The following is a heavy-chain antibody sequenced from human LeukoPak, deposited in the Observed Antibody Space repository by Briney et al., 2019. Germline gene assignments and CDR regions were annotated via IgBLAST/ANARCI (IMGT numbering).Heavy chain of an antibody. J-gene: IGHJ6*02. Sequence: PSETLSLTCTVSGASIRSYYWTWIRQPATKGLEWIGRICTNGSTKYNPSLKSRITMSVDTSKNQFSLRLSSVTAADTAMYYCARDPYASESPYYYGLDVWGQGTTVTVSS. CDR1: GASIRSYY. D-gene: IGHD3-10*01. CDR2: ICTNGST. V-gene: IGHV4-4*07. CDR3: ARDPYASESPYYYGLDV.